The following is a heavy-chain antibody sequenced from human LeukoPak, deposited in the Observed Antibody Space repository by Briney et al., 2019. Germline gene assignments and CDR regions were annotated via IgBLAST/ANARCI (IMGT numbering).Heavy chain of an antibody. CDR1: GGSFSGYY. D-gene: IGHD5-18*01. J-gene: IGHJ4*02. CDR3: ARDVDTAMVIFDY. CDR2: INHSGST. V-gene: IGHV4-34*01. Sequence: SETLSLTCAVYGGSFSGYYWSWIRQPPGKGLEWIGEINHSGSTNYNPSLKSRVTISVDTSKNQFSLKLSSVTAADTAVYYCARDVDTAMVIFDYWGQGTLVTVSS.